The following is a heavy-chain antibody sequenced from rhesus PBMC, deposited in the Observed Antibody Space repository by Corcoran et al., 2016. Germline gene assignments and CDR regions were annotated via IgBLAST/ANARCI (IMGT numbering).Heavy chain of an antibody. V-gene: IGHV1S2*01. D-gene: IGHD6-31*01. CDR2: INPYNGNT. CDR3: AREGIAATEALWVY. J-gene: IGHJ4*01. CDR1: GYTFTDYY. Sequence: QVQLVQSGAEVKKPGSSVKVSCKASGYTFTDYYMHWVRQAPRHGLEWLGWINPYNGNTKDAQKFQGRVTMTRDTSTSTAYMELSSLRSEDTAVYYCAREGIAATEALWVYWGQGVLVTVSS.